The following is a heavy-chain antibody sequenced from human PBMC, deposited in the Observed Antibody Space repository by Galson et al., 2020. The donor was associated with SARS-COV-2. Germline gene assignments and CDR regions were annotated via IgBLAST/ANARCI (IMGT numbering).Heavy chain of an antibody. V-gene: IGHV3-30*03. CDR2: MSYDGSNE. J-gene: IGHJ5*02. Sequence: GGSLRLSCAASGFTFSSYGMHWVRQPPGKGLEWVALMSYDGSNEKYADSVKGRFTISRDNSKNTLYLQMNSLRAEDTAVYYCAREVSSPNWFDPWGQGTLVTVSS. D-gene: IGHD2-8*01. CDR3: AREVSSPNWFDP. CDR1: GFTFSSYG.